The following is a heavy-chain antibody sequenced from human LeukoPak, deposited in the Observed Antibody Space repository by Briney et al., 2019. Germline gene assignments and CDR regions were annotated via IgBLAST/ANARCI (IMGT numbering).Heavy chain of an antibody. Sequence: GGSLRLSCVASGFPFSSHAMCWVRQAPGKGLEWVSSIDISGGATWYADSVRGRFTISRDNSKNTLYLQMTSLRVEDTALYYCANEIRPNDYWGQGNLVTVSS. V-gene: IGHV3-23*05. D-gene: IGHD3-16*01. J-gene: IGHJ4*02. CDR3: ANEIRPNDY. CDR2: IDISGGAT. CDR1: GFPFSSHA.